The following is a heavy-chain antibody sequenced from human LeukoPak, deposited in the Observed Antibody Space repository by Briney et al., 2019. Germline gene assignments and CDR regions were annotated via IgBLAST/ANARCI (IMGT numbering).Heavy chain of an antibody. Sequence: GESLRISCKGSGYSFTSYWISWVRQMPGKGLEWMGRIDPSDSYTNYSPSFQGHVTISADKSISTAYLQWSSLKASDTAMSYCARGGDYGSGSYYNSDYYYGMDVWGKGTTVTVSS. D-gene: IGHD3-10*01. CDR1: GYSFTSYW. J-gene: IGHJ6*04. CDR2: IDPSDSYT. V-gene: IGHV5-10-1*01. CDR3: ARGGDYGSGSYYNSDYYYGMDV.